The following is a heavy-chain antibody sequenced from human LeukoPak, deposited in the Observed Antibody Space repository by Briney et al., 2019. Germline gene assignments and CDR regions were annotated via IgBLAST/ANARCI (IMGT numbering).Heavy chain of an antibody. CDR2: ISYDGSNK. D-gene: IGHD5-18*01. J-gene: IGHJ4*02. V-gene: IGHV3-30*03. Sequence: PGGSLRLSCAASGFTFSSYGLHWVRQAPGKGLEWVAVISYDGSNKYYADSVKGRFTISRDNSKNTLYLQMNSLRAEDTAVYYCARDGRDTAMARFDYWGQGTLVTVSS. CDR3: ARDGRDTAMARFDY. CDR1: GFTFSSYG.